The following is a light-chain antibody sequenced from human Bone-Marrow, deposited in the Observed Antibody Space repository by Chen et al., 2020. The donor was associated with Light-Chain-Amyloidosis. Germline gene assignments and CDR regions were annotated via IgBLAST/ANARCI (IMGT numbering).Light chain of an antibody. Sequence: SALTQPASVSGSPGQSVTISCTGTNGDVGTYNYVSWYQQHPGKAPKVMIHAVSNRPSGVSNRFSGSKSGNTASLTISGLQAEDEADYYCSSFTSSSSYVFGPGTKVTVL. CDR2: AVS. CDR3: SSFTSSSSYV. CDR1: NGDVGTYNY. J-gene: IGLJ1*01. V-gene: IGLV2-14*01.